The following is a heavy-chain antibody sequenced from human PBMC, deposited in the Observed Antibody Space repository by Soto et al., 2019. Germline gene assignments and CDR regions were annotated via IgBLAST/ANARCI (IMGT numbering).Heavy chain of an antibody. CDR2: TYSGGTT. CDR3: ARKLSGAVQGWAYGMDV. V-gene: IGHV3-53*02. CDR1: GFTVSSYN. Sequence: EVHLVESGGGLMQPGGSLRLSCAASGFTVSSYNMIWVRQAPVKGLEWVSVTYSGGTTQYADSVKGRLTVSRDNSKNTLYLQMSSLRDDDTAVYYCARKLSGAVQGWAYGMDVWGRGTTVTVSS. J-gene: IGHJ6*02. D-gene: IGHD1-26*01.